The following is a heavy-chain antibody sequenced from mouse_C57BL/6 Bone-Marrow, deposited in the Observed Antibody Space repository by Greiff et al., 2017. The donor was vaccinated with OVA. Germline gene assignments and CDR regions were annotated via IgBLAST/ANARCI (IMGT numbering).Heavy chain of an antibody. CDR3: ARIGRHSNWFAY. CDR2: IYPRSGNT. J-gene: IGHJ3*01. Sequence: LQESGAELARPGASVKLSCKASGYTFTSYGISWVKQRTGQGLEWIGEIYPRSGNTYYNEKFKGKATLTADKSSSTAYMELRSLTSEDSAVYFCARIGRHSNWFAYWGQGTLVTVSA. D-gene: IGHD2-5*01. V-gene: IGHV1-81*01. CDR1: GYTFTSYG.